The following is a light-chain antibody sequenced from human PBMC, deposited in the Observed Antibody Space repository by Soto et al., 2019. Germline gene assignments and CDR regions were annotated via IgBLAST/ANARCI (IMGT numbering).Light chain of an antibody. CDR3: PSYLGSLSGCV. J-gene: IGLJ1*01. V-gene: IGLV1-40*01. CDR1: SSNIGAGYD. CDR2: GNS. Sequence: QAVVTQPPSVSGAPGQRVTISCTGSSSNIGAGYDVHWYQQLPGTAPQLRIYGNSNRPSGVPDRFSGSKSGTSASLAITGRQAWGEADYLCPSYLGSLSGCVFGPGTQLTVL.